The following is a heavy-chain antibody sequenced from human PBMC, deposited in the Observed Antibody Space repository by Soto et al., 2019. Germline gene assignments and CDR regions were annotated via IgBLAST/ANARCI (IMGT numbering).Heavy chain of an antibody. J-gene: IGHJ4*01. CDR2: IKSKAAGGTT. D-gene: IGHD2-2*01. CDR3: TTVSFSSTTVVRFDY. V-gene: IGHV3-15*07. CDR1: GFTFTDAW. Sequence: EVQLVESGGDLVKPGGSLRLSCAASGFTFTDAWINWVRQAPGKGLEWVGSIKSKAAGGTTDFAEPVKGRIAISRDDSYSMVYLQINSLKTENTAFYYCTTVSFSSTTVVRFDYWGHGTLGFASS.